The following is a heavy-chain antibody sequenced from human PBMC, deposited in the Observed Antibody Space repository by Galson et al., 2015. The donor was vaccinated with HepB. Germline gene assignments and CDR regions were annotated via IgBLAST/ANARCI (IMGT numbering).Heavy chain of an antibody. CDR3: ARDGWPTTVVTWGFFDN. CDR2: ISYDGSNK. J-gene: IGHJ4*02. CDR1: GFTFSSYA. Sequence: SLRLSCAASGFTFSSYAMHWVRQAPGKGLEWVAVISYDGSNKYYADSVKGRFTISRDIYKNTLYMQMNSLRAEDTAVYYCARDGWPTTVVTWGFFDNWGQGTLVTVSS. V-gene: IGHV3-30-3*01. D-gene: IGHD4-23*01.